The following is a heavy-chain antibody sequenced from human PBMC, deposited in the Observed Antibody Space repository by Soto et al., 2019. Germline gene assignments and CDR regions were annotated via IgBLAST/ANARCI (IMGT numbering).Heavy chain of an antibody. D-gene: IGHD6-25*01. CDR2: ISYNGIT. J-gene: IGHJ4*02. CDR1: GGPLNAYY. V-gene: IGHV4-59*12. CDR3: AGDRSGSYETFDY. Sequence: PSETLSLTCIVSGGPLNAYYWTWIRQPPGKRLEWPGHISYNGITNYNPSLKSRVTMSVDTSKNQISLKLSSVTVADTAIYYCAGDRSGSYETFDYWGQGTLVTVSS.